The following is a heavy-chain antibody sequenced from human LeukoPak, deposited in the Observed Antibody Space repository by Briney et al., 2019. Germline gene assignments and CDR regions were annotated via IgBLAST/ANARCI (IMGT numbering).Heavy chain of an antibody. J-gene: IGHJ3*02. D-gene: IGHD6-13*01. CDR2: IYHSGST. CDR1: GYSISSGYY. Sequence: SETLSLTCTVSGYSISSGYYWGWIRQPPGKGLEWIGSIYHSGSTYYNPSLKSRVTISVDTSKNQFSLKLSSVTAADTAVYYCARDTKPETGYSSSWYGDDAFDIWGQGTMVTVSS. V-gene: IGHV4-38-2*02. CDR3: ARDTKPETGYSSSWYGDDAFDI.